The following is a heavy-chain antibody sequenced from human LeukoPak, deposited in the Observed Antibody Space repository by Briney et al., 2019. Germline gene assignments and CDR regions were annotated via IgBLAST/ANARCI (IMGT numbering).Heavy chain of an antibody. J-gene: IGHJ3*02. CDR1: GGSFSGYY. V-gene: IGHV4-34*01. Sequence: SETLSLTCAVYGGSFSGYYWSWIRQPPGKGLEWIGEINHSGSTNYNPSLKSRVTISVDTSENQFSLKLSSVTAADTAVYYCAREDHSGIAVAGTQLNAFDIWGQGTMVTVSS. CDR2: INHSGST. D-gene: IGHD6-19*01. CDR3: AREDHSGIAVAGTQLNAFDI.